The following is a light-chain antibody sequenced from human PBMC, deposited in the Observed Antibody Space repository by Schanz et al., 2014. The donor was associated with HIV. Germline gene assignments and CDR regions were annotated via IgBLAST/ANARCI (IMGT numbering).Light chain of an antibody. Sequence: QSALTQPASVSGSPGQSITTAGKGTNSEGGKDTNVSWYQQHPGKAPKLIIHNVSNRPSGVSNRFSGSKSGNTASLTISGLQAEDEADYYCSSYTLFPPSHVVFGGGTKLTVL. CDR3: SSYTLFPPSHVV. J-gene: IGLJ2*01. V-gene: IGLV2-14*01. CDR1: NSEGGKDTN. CDR2: NVS.